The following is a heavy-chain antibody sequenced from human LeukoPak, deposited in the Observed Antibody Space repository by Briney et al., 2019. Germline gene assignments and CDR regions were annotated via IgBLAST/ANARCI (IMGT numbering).Heavy chain of an antibody. CDR1: GYTFTSYG. D-gene: IGHD3-3*01. J-gene: IGHJ4*02. CDR2: IIPIFGTA. V-gene: IGHV1-69*13. CDR3: ARERRGPYDFWSGYSGMG. Sequence: SVKVSCKASGYTFTSYGISWVRQAPGQGLEWMGVIIPIFGTANYAQKFQGRVTITADESTSTAYMELSSLRSEDTAVYYCARERRGPYDFWSGYSGMGWGQGTLVTVSS.